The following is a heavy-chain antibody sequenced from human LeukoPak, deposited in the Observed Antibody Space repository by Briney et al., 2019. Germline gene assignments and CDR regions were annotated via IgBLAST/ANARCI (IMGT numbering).Heavy chain of an antibody. CDR3: ARAPHYYDSSGFGIWFDP. V-gene: IGHV4-38-2*02. CDR2: IYHSGST. Sequence: SETLSLTCTVSGYSISSGYYWGWIRQPPGKGLEWIGSIYHSGSTYYNPSLKGRVTISVDTSKNQFSLKLSSVTAADTAVYYCARAPHYYDSSGFGIWFDPWGQGTLVTVSS. D-gene: IGHD3-22*01. J-gene: IGHJ5*02. CDR1: GYSISSGYY.